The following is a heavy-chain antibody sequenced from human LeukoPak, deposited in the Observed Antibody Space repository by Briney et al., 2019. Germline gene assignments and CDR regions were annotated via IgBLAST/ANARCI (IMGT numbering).Heavy chain of an antibody. Sequence: GGSLRLSCAASGFTFSSYWMSWVRQAPGKGLEWVSAISGSGGSTYYADSVKGRFTISRDNSKNTLYLQMNSLRAEDTAVYYCARDGSVSPFDYWGQGTLVTVSS. CDR3: ARDGSVSPFDY. V-gene: IGHV3-23*01. CDR2: ISGSGGST. J-gene: IGHJ4*02. D-gene: IGHD3-10*01. CDR1: GFTFSSYW.